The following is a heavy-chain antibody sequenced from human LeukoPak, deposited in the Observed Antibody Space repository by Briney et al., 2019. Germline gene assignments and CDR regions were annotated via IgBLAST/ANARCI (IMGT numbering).Heavy chain of an antibody. D-gene: IGHD1-26*01. Sequence: SETLSLTCTVSGGSISTYYWSWIRQPPGKGLEWIGYIYYSGSTNYNPSLKSRVTTSVDTSKNQFSLKLSSVTAADTAVYYCARFLSATSRQLDYWGQGTLVTVSS. CDR3: ARFLSATSRQLDY. CDR2: IYYSGST. J-gene: IGHJ4*02. V-gene: IGHV4-59*01. CDR1: GGSISTYY.